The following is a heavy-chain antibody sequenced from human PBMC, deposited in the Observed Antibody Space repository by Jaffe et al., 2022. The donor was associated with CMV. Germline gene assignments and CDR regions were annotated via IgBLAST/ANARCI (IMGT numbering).Heavy chain of an antibody. D-gene: IGHD6-19*01. CDR1: GFTFDDYT. Sequence: EVQLVESGGVVVQPGGSLRLSCAASGFTFDDYTMHWVRQAPGKGLEWVSLISWDGGSTYYADSVKGRFTISRDNSKNSLYLQMNSLRTEDTALYYCAKDIAVAGTYYYYGMDVWGQGTTVTVSS. V-gene: IGHV3-43*01. CDR2: ISWDGGST. J-gene: IGHJ6*02. CDR3: AKDIAVAGTYYYYGMDV.